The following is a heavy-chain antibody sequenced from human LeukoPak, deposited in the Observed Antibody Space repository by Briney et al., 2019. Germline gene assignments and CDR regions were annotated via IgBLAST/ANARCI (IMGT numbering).Heavy chain of an antibody. V-gene: IGHV3-74*01. CDR2: IKYDGSAT. Sequence: GGSLRLSCAASGFTFSNYWMHWIRQVPGKGLVWVSHIKYDGSATNYADPVKGRFTISRDNAKNTLYLQMNSLRAEDTAVYYCVSGSLQSGYNFDYWGQGALVTVSS. J-gene: IGHJ4*02. D-gene: IGHD3-3*01. CDR1: GFTFSNYW. CDR3: VSGSLQSGYNFDY.